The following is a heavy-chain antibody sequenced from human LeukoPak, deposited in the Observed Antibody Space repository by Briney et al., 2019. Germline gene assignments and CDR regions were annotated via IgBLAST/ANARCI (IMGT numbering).Heavy chain of an antibody. CDR1: NYSFINYG. J-gene: IGHJ4*02. V-gene: IGHV1-18*01. CDR3: RRFYSNFGDY. Sequence: ASVKVSCKASNYSFINYGIGWARQAPGQGLEWMGWVSAYNGKTSYAEQFRGRVTMTADTSTATGYMELTGLTSDDTAVYYCRRFYSNFGDYWGQGTRVAVSS. CDR2: VSAYNGKT. D-gene: IGHD4-11*01.